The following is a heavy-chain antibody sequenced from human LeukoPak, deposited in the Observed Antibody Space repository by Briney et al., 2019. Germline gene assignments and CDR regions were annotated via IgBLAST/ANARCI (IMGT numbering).Heavy chain of an antibody. CDR2: IKQDGSEK. J-gene: IGHJ6*03. CDR3: ARDRTPWFGIYYYYYMDV. D-gene: IGHD3-10*01. Sequence: QTGGSLRLSCVASGFTFNNYWMSWVRQAPGKGLEWVANIKQDGSEKYYVDSVKGRFTISRDNAKNSLYLQMNSLRAEDTAVYYCARDRTPWFGIYYYYYMDVWGKGTTVTISS. CDR1: GFTFNNYW. V-gene: IGHV3-7*01.